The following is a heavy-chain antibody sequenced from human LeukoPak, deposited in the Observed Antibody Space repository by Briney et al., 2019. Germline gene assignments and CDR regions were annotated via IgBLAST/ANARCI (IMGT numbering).Heavy chain of an antibody. CDR2: ISGSGGNT. J-gene: IGHJ4*02. D-gene: IGHD5-12*01. Sequence: GGSLRLSCAASGFTFSSYAMSWVRQAPGKGLEWVSAISGSGGNTYYADSVKGRFTISRDNSKNTLYLQMNSLSAEDTAVYYCAKDRGGYDARYYFDSWGQGTLVTVSS. CDR1: GFTFSSYA. V-gene: IGHV3-23*01. CDR3: AKDRGGYDARYYFDS.